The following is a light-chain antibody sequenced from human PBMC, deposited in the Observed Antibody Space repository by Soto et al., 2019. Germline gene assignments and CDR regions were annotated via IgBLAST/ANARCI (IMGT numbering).Light chain of an antibody. J-gene: IGKJ5*01. CDR3: QHRSNWPR. CDR1: QSIRDH. V-gene: IGKV3-11*01. CDR2: DAS. Sequence: EMVLAQSPGTLSLSPGERATLSCRASQSIRDHLAWYQHKPGQAPRLLVYDASNTASGVPPRFGGSGSGTDFRLTIYSLEPEDFAVYYCQHRSNWPRFGQGTRLEI.